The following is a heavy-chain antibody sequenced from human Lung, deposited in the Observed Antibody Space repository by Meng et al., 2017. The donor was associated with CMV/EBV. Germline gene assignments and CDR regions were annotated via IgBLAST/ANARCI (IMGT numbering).Heavy chain of an antibody. Sequence: GGSLRLXCAASGFNFRIYGMHWVRQLPGKGLEWVAFIRYDEKTKYYADSVKGRFTISRDNSKNTLYLQMNILRAEDTAVYYCVKDFPGDCYPLCYYFSHGRVVGGQGTXVTVSS. CDR1: GFNFRIYG. V-gene: IGHV3-30*02. CDR3: VKDFPGDCYPLCYYFSHGRVV. J-gene: IGHJ6*02. D-gene: IGHD2-21*01. CDR2: IRYDEKTK.